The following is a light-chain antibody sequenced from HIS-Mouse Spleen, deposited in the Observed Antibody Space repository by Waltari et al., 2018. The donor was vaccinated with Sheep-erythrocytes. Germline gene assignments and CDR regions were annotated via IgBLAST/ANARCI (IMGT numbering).Light chain of an antibody. CDR3: SSYTSSSTLV. CDR1: ISYVRCYHY. CDR2: DVS. V-gene: IGLV2-14*03. J-gene: IGLJ1*01. Sequence: QSALTHPASVSGSPGQSITIPCTGTISYVRCYHYVSWYQQHPGKAPKLMIYDVSNRPSGVSNRFSGSKSGNTASLTISGLQAEDEADYYCSSYTSSSTLVFGTGTKVTVL.